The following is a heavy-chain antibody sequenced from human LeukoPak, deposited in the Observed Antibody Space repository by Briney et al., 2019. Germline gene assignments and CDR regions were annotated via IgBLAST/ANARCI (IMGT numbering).Heavy chain of an antibody. CDR1: GDTFTGYY. J-gene: IGHJ6*04. V-gene: IGHV1-2*04. CDR2: INPNSGGT. CDR3: ARATRITMVRGVSSGGMDV. D-gene: IGHD3-10*01. Sequence: ASVKVSCKASGDTFTGYYMHWVRQAPGQGLEWKGWINPNSGGTNYAQKFQGWVTMTRDTSISTAYMELSRLRSDDTAMYYCARATRITMVRGVSSGGMDVWGKGTTVTVSS.